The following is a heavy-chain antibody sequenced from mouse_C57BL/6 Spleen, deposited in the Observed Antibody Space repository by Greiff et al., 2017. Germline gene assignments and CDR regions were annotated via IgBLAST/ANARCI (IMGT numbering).Heavy chain of an antibody. J-gene: IGHJ1*03. D-gene: IGHD2-3*01. V-gene: IGHV1-62-2*01. CDR1: GYTFTEYT. CDR2: FYPGSGSV. CDR3: ARHGVYDGYYVGYFDV. Sequence: QVQLKQSGAELVKPGASVKLSCKASGYTFTEYTIHWVKQRSGQGIEWIGWFYPGSGSVKYNEKFKDNATLTADNSSSTVYMELSRLTSEYSAVYFCARHGVYDGYYVGYFDVWGTGTTVTVSS.